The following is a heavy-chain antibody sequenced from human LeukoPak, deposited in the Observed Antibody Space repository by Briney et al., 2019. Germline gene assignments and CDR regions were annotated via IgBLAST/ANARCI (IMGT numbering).Heavy chain of an antibody. CDR2: IYHSGST. Sequence: PSETLSLTCTVSGGSISSGGYYWSWIRQPPGKGLEWIGYIYHSGSTYYNPSLKSRVTISVDRSKNQFSLKLSSVTAADTAVYYCARGQLPGREGAFDIWGQGTMVTVSS. CDR1: GGSISSGGYY. V-gene: IGHV4-30-2*01. J-gene: IGHJ3*02. D-gene: IGHD5-18*01. CDR3: ARGQLPGREGAFDI.